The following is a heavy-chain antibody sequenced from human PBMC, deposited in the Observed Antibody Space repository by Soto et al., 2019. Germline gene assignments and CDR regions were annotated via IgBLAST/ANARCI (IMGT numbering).Heavy chain of an antibody. V-gene: IGHV2-70*17. Sequence: KSGPTLVNPTETLTLTCTFSGFSLSRSGMCVSWIRQPPGKALEWLARIDWDDEKFYRTSLKTRLTISKDTSKNQVVLRMTNMDPVDTATYYCARITERYSFDYWGQGTVVTVSS. J-gene: IGHJ4*02. CDR2: IDWDDEK. CDR1: GFSLSRSGMC. CDR3: ARITERYSFDY.